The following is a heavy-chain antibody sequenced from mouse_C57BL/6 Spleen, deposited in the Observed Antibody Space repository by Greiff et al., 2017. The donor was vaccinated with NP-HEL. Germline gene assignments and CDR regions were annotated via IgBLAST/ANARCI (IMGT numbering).Heavy chain of an antibody. J-gene: IGHJ4*01. D-gene: IGHD1-1*01. Sequence: VQRVESGPGLVAPSQSLSITCTVSGFSLTSYGVDWVRQSPGKGLEWLGVIWGVGRTNYNSALKSRLSISKDNSKSQVFLKMNSLQTDDTAMYYCARLRNYAMDYWGQGTSVTVSS. V-gene: IGHV2-6*01. CDR1: GFSLTSYG. CDR2: IWGVGRT. CDR3: ARLRNYAMDY.